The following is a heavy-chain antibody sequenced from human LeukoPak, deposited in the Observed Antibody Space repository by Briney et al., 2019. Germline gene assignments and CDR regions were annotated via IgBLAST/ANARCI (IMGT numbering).Heavy chain of an antibody. Sequence: SVKVSCKASGGTFSSYAISWVRQAPGQGLEWMGRIIPIFGTASYAQKFQGRVTITTDESTSTAYMELSSLRSEDTAVYYCAAAGYYGSGSSFDAFDIWGQGTMVTVSS. CDR3: AAAGYYGSGSSFDAFDI. J-gene: IGHJ3*02. CDR2: IIPIFGTA. D-gene: IGHD3-10*01. CDR1: GGTFSSYA. V-gene: IGHV1-69*05.